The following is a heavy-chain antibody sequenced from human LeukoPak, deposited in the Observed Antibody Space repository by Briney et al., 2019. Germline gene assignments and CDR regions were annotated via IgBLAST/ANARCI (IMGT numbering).Heavy chain of an antibody. V-gene: IGHV5-10-1*01. CDR3: SGGHGRTDY. J-gene: IGHJ4*02. CDR1: GYTFTNNF. Sequence: GEALKISCKGSGYTFTNNFITWVRQMPGKGREWLGRIDPSNSHTDYSPSFQGHVTISADKSINTAYLQRETMKASDTAMYYCSGGHGRTDYWGQGTLVTVSS. CDR2: IDPSNSHT. D-gene: IGHD3-16*01.